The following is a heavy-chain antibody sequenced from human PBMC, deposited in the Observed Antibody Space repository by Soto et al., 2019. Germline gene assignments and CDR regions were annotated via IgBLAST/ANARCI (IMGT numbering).Heavy chain of an antibody. CDR3: ATRPTYSSGWHPSYYFDY. Sequence: SETLSLTCAVSSGSISSSNWWGWVRQPPGKGLEWIGEIYHSGSTNYNPSLKSRVTISVDKSKNQFSLKLSSVTAADTAVYYCATRPTYSSGWHPSYYFDYWGQGTLVTVSS. CDR1: SGSISSSNW. CDR2: IYHSGST. J-gene: IGHJ4*02. V-gene: IGHV4-4*02. D-gene: IGHD6-19*01.